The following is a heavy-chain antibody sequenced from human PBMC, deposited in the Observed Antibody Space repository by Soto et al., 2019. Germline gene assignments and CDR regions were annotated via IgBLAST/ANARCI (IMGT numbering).Heavy chain of an antibody. J-gene: IGHJ6*02. CDR3: ARDSPRGYGMDV. CDR1: GFTFSSYS. Sequence: EVQLVESGGGLVKPGGSLRLSCAASGFTFSSYSMNWVRQAPGKGLEWVSSISSSSSYIYYADSVKGRFTISRDNAKNSLYRQMHSLRAEDTAVYYCARDSPRGYGMDVWGQGTTVTVSS. CDR2: ISSSSSYI. V-gene: IGHV3-21*01.